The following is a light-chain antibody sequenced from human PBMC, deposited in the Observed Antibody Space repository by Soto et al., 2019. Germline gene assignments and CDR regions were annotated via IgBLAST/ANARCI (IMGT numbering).Light chain of an antibody. CDR3: QQYGTSPWT. V-gene: IGKV3-20*01. CDR2: GTS. CDR1: QRVSSTY. J-gene: IGKJ1*01. Sequence: EIVLTQSPGTLSLSPGERATLSCRASQRVSSTYLAWYQQKPGQAPRLLIYGTSSRATGIAERFSGSGSVTDFSITISRLEPEDFALYFCQQYGTSPWTFGQGTKVEI.